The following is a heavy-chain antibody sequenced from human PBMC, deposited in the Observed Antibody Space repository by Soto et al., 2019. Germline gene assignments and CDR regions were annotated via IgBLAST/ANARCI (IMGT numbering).Heavy chain of an antibody. CDR1: GYSSSNYY. V-gene: IGHV1-46*01. D-gene: IGHD2-8*02. Sequence: QVQVVQSGAEVKEPGASVKVSCKASGYSSSNYYTHWVRQAPGQGLEWMGIVNPNGESTNYAQRFQGRVALTRDTSTNTDYMELSRLTSDDTAIYFCASVTTIWCNWGQGTLVTVSS. J-gene: IGHJ4*02. CDR2: VNPNGEST. CDR3: ASVTTIWCN.